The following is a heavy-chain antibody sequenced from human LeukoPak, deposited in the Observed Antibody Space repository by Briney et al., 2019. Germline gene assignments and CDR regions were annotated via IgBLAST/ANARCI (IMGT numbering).Heavy chain of an antibody. Sequence: PSETLSLTCAVYGGSFSGYYWSWIRQPPGKGLEWIGEINHSGSTNYNPSLKSRVTISVDTSKNQFSLKLSSVTAADTAVYYCARGGWWPKKYYFDYWGQGTLVTVSS. V-gene: IGHV4-34*01. CDR2: INHSGST. J-gene: IGHJ4*02. CDR3: ARGGWWPKKYYFDY. CDR1: GGSFSGYY. D-gene: IGHD2-15*01.